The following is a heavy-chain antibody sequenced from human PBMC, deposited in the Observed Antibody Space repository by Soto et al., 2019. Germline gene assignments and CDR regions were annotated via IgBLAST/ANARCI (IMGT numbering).Heavy chain of an antibody. Sequence: VQLVESGGGLVKPGGSLRLSCAASGFTFSSYSMNWARQAPGKGLEWVSSISSSSSYIYYADSVKGRFTISRDNAKNSLYLQMNSLRAEDTAVYYCARDWGYYYYYGMDVWGQGTTVTVSS. CDR1: GFTFSSYS. J-gene: IGHJ6*02. CDR2: ISSSSSYI. D-gene: IGHD3-16*01. V-gene: IGHV3-21*01. CDR3: ARDWGYYYYYGMDV.